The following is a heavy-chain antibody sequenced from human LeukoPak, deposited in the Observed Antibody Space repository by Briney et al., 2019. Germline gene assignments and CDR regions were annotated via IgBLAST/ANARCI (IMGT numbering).Heavy chain of an antibody. J-gene: IGHJ4*02. V-gene: IGHV3-23*01. CDR3: AKGGYDKYYFDN. Sequence: GGSLRLPCTASGFTFTNCALSWVRQAPGRGLEWVSTISVGGDSTYYADSVKGRFTISRDNSMNTLYLQMNSLRVEDTAVYYCAKGGYDKYYFDNWGQGTLVTVSS. CDR1: GFTFTNCA. D-gene: IGHD3-22*01. CDR2: ISVGGDST.